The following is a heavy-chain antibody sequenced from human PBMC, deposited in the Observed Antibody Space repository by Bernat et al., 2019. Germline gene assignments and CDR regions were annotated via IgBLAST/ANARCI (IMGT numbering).Heavy chain of an antibody. J-gene: IGHJ4*02. CDR3: ARGYCSGGSCYPFDY. CDR1: GFTFSSYE. Sequence: EVQLVESGGGLVQPGGSLRLSCAASGFTFSSYEMNWVRQAPGKGLEWVSYISSSGSTIYYADSVKGRFTISRDNAKNSLYLQMNSLRAEDTAVYYCARGYCSGGSCYPFDYWGQGTLVTVSS. CDR2: ISSSGSTI. D-gene: IGHD2-15*01. V-gene: IGHV3-48*03.